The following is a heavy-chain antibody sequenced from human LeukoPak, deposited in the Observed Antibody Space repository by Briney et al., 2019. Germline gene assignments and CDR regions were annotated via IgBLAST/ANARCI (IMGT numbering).Heavy chain of an antibody. V-gene: IGHV3-48*03. D-gene: IGHD4-17*01. CDR2: IDSGGITI. CDR3: ARDSVGDLLDY. Sequence: GGSLRLSCEGSGFPFSSYEMNWLRQAPGKGLEWVSHIDSGGITIYYADSVKGRFTISRDNAKNSIYLQVDSLRVEDTAIYYCARDSVGDLLDYWGQGTPVTVSS. CDR1: GFPFSSYE. J-gene: IGHJ4*02.